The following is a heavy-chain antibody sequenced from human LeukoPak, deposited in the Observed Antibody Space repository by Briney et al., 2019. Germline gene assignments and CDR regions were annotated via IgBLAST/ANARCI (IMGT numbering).Heavy chain of an antibody. CDR1: GYTFTSYY. Sequence: GASVKVSCKASGYTFTSYYIHWVRQAAGQGLEWMGIINPSGGSTSYAQKFQGRVTMTRDTSTSTVYMELRSLRSDDTAVYYCAGTYYDILTGYSDVAFDIWGQGTMVTVSS. V-gene: IGHV1-46*01. J-gene: IGHJ3*02. CDR2: INPSGGST. CDR3: AGTYYDILTGYSDVAFDI. D-gene: IGHD3-9*01.